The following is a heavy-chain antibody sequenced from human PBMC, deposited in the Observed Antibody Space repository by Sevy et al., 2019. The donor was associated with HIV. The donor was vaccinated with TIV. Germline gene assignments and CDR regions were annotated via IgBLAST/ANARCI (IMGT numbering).Heavy chain of an antibody. J-gene: IGHJ4*02. CDR3: ARDRGGRGYYGSGSYYNYFDY. CDR1: GFTFSSYS. CDR2: ISSSSSYI. V-gene: IGHV3-21*01. D-gene: IGHD3-10*01. Sequence: GGSLRLSCAASGFTFSSYSMNWVRQAPGKGLEWVSSISSSSSYIYYAYSVKGRFTISRDNAKNSLYLQMNSLRAEYTAVYYCARDRGGRGYYGSGSYYNYFDYWGQGTLVTVSS.